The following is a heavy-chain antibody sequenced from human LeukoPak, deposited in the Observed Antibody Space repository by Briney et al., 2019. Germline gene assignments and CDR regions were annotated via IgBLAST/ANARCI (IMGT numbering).Heavy chain of an antibody. CDR1: GFTFSSYA. V-gene: IGHV3-23*01. CDR3: AKDQVGYSSGWSSRGAFDI. D-gene: IGHD6-19*01. Sequence: GGSLRLSCAASGFTFSSYAMSWVRQAPGKGLELVSAISGSGGRTYYADSVKGRFTISRDNSKNTLYLQMTSLRAEDTAVYYCAKDQVGYSSGWSSRGAFDIWGQGTMVTVSS. CDR2: ISGSGGRT. J-gene: IGHJ3*02.